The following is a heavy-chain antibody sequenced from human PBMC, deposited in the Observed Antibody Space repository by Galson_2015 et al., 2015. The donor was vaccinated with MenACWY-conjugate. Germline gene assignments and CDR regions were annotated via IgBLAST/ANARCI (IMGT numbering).Heavy chain of an antibody. CDR1: GFTFGDYA. CDR2: IRRKAYGGTT. D-gene: IGHD6-13*01. V-gene: IGHV3-49*03. Sequence: SLRLSCAASGFTFGDYAMSWFRQAPGKGLEWVGFIRRKAYGGTTEFATSVKGRFTISRDDSKSIAYLQMNSLKTEDTAVYYCARGVRLGGGFAAAGTKYYFDYWGQGTLVTVSS. J-gene: IGHJ4*02. CDR3: ARGVRLGGGFAAAGTKYYFDY.